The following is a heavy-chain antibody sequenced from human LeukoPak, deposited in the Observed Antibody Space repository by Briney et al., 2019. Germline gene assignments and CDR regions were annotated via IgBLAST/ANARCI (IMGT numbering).Heavy chain of an antibody. CDR1: GFTFDDYG. CDR3: VRADGRSYGLFDS. D-gene: IGHD5-18*01. J-gene: IGHJ4*02. CDR2: INWNGGST. Sequence: PGGSLRLSCAASGFTFDDYGMSWVRQAPGKGLEWVSGINWNGGSTGYADSVKGRFTISRDNAKNTLYLQMDSLRPEDTAVYHCVRADGRSYGLFDSWGRGTLVIVSS. V-gene: IGHV3-20*01.